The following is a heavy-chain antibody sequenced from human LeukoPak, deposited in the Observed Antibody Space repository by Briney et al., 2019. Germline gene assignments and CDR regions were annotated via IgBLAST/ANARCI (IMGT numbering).Heavy chain of an antibody. Sequence: SQTLSLTYDISGDSVSSINGAWNWIRQSPSRGLEWLGRTYYRSKWYNEYAESMKGRMTITPDTSNNRFSLQLNSVTPDETAVYYCARDLANTGWYTFDYWGQGTLVTVSS. D-gene: IGHD6-19*01. CDR3: ARDLANTGWYTFDY. J-gene: IGHJ4*02. V-gene: IGHV6-1*01. CDR2: TYYRSKWYN. CDR1: GDSVSSINGA.